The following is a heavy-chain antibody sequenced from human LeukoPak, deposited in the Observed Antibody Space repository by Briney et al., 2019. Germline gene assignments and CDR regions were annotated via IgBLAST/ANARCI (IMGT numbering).Heavy chain of an antibody. CDR1: GFTFSSYA. J-gene: IGHJ3*02. D-gene: IGHD3-16*02. CDR3: AKNIVGSLDAFDI. Sequence: GGSLRLSCAASGFTFSSYAMSWVRQAPGKGLEWVSGLSGSGATTYYADSVKGRFTISRDNSKNTLYLQMNSLRAEDTAVYYCAKNIVGSLDAFDIWGQGTMVTVSS. V-gene: IGHV3-23*01. CDR2: LSGSGATT.